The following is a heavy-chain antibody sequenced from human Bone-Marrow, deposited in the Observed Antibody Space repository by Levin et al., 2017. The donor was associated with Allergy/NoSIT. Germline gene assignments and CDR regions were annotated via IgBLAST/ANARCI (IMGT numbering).Heavy chain of an antibody. D-gene: IGHD5-18*01. CDR1: GFTFSSYS. Sequence: GGSLRLSCVASGFTFSSYSMNWVRQPPGKGLEWVSSISPSSGYRYYAHSVTGRFTISRDNAKSSLFLQMDSLRAEDTAVYYCARGRGHSNAAFDDWGRGTLVTVSS. J-gene: IGHJ4*02. V-gene: IGHV3-21*01. CDR2: ISPSSGYR. CDR3: ARGRGHSNAAFDD.